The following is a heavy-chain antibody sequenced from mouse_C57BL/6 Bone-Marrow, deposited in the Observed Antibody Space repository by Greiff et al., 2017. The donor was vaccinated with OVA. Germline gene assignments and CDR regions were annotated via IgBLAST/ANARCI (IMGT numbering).Heavy chain of an antibody. CDR2: INPNNGGT. CDR3: AIFVTTVRGGYFDV. CDR1: GYTFTDYN. Sequence: EVKLVESGPELVKPGASVKIPCKASGYTFTDYNMDWVKQSHGKSLEWIGDINPNNGGTIYNQKFKGKATLTVDKSSSTAYMQFSSLTSEDSAIYYCAIFVTTVRGGYFDVWGTGTTVTVSS. D-gene: IGHD1-1*01. J-gene: IGHJ1*03. V-gene: IGHV1-18*01.